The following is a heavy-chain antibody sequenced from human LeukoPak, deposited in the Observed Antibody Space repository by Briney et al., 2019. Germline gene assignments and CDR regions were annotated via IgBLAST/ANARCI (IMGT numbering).Heavy chain of an antibody. CDR2: FDSEDGET. V-gene: IGHV1-24*01. Sequence: ASVKVSCKVSGYTLTELSMHWVPQTPGKGLECMGGFDSEDGETIYAQKFQGRVTMTEDTSTDTAYMELSSLRSEDTAVYYCATNSGSYGREIDYWGQGTLVTVSS. CDR3: ATNSGSYGREIDY. J-gene: IGHJ4*02. CDR1: GYTLTELS. D-gene: IGHD1-26*01.